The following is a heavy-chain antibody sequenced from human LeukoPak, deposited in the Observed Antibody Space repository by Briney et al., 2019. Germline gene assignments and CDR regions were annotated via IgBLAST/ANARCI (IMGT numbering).Heavy chain of an antibody. J-gene: IGHJ6*02. CDR1: GGSISSYY. D-gene: IGHD6-13*01. V-gene: IGHV4-59*01. CDR2: IYYSGST. Sequence: SETLSLTCTVSGGSISSYYWSWIRQPPGKGLKWIGYIYYSGSTNYNPSLKSRVTISVDTSKNQFSLKLSSVTAADTAVYYCARTGIAAAGTLNYYYYYGMDVWGQGTTVTVSS. CDR3: ARTGIAAAGTLNYYYYYGMDV.